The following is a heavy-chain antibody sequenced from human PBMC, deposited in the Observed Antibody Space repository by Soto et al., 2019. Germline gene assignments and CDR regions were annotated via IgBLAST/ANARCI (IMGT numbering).Heavy chain of an antibody. Sequence: KQSQTLSLTCAISGDSVSSNSAAWNWIRQSPSRGLEWLGRTYYRSKWYNDYAVSVKSRITINPDTSKNQFSLQLNSVTPEDTAVYYCAREDITIFGVVVYYYGMDVWGQGTTVTVSS. CDR3: AREDITIFGVVVYYYGMDV. D-gene: IGHD3-3*01. V-gene: IGHV6-1*01. CDR2: TYYRSKWYN. CDR1: GDSVSSNSAA. J-gene: IGHJ6*02.